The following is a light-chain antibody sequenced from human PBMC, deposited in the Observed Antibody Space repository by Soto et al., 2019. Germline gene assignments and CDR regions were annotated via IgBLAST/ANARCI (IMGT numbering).Light chain of an antibody. V-gene: IGLV2-23*01. J-gene: IGLJ3*02. CDR3: CSYAGSSVWV. Sequence: QSALTQPASVSGSAGQSITISCTGSNSDVGSYNLVSWYQQHPGQAPKLMIYEGSKRPSGVSNRLSGSKSGNTASLTISGLQAEDEADYYCCSYAGSSVWVFGGGT. CDR1: NSDVGSYNL. CDR2: EGS.